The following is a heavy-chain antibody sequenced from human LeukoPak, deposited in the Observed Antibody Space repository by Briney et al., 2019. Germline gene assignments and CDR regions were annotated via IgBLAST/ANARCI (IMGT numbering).Heavy chain of an antibody. Sequence: GGSLRLSCAASGFTFSSYAMTWVRQAPGKGLEWVANIKQDGSEEYYLESVKGRFTISRDNAKNSLYLQMNSLRAEDTAVYYCARGQGYGDYWGQGTLVTVSS. CDR1: GFTFSSYA. J-gene: IGHJ4*02. CDR2: IKQDGSEE. V-gene: IGHV3-7*01. D-gene: IGHD1-1*01. CDR3: ARGQGYGDY.